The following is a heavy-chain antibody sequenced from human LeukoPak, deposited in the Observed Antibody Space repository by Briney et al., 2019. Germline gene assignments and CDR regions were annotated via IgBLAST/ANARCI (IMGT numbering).Heavy chain of an antibody. CDR3: TRHTAAAGTDY. CDR2: IRSKANSYAT. CDR1: GFTFSGSA. J-gene: IGHJ4*02. Sequence: GGSLRLSCAASGFTFSGSAMHWVRQASGKGLEWVGRIRSKANSYATAYAASVKGRFTISRDDSKNTAYPQMNSLKTEDTAVYYCTRHTAAAGTDYWGQGTLVTVSS. V-gene: IGHV3-73*01. D-gene: IGHD6-13*01.